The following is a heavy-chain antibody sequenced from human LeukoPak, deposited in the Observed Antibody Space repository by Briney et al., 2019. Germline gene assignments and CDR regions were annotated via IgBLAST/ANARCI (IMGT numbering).Heavy chain of an antibody. CDR3: LAQYYFDY. CDR1: GFSLSDAY. J-gene: IGHJ4*02. Sequence: GGSLRLSCAASGFSLSDAYMSWVRQTPGKRLEWIGRIISKSDGGTTDYAAPVQGRFIISRDDSKGTLYLQLNSLRTDDTAVYYCLAQYYFDYWGRGTLVTVSS. D-gene: IGHD4-11*01. V-gene: IGHV3-15*01. CDR2: IISKSDGGTT.